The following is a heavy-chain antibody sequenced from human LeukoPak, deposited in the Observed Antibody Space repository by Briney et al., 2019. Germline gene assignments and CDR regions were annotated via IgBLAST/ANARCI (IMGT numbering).Heavy chain of an antibody. CDR1: GGSISSSSYY. CDR2: IYYSGST. CDR3: ARPSSGWLNSRPDYYGMDV. J-gene: IGHJ6*02. V-gene: IGHV4-39*07. Sequence: SETLSLTCTVSGGSISSSSYYWGWIRQPPGKGLEWIGSIYYSGSTYCNPSLKSRVTISVDTSKNQFSLKLSSVTAADTAVYYCARPSSGWLNSRPDYYGMDVWGQGTTVTVSS. D-gene: IGHD6-19*01.